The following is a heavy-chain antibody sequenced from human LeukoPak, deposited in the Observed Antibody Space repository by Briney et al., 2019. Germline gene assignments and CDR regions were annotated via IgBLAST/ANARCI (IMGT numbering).Heavy chain of an antibody. D-gene: IGHD5-24*01. CDR1: GFSLSTSGVG. J-gene: IGHJ1*01. CDR3: AQSYGDGDNWPLFQH. V-gene: IGHV2-5*01. CDR2: ISWIDDN. Sequence: CGPTLAKPTQTLTLTCTFIGFSLSTSGVGVGWIRQPPGKALEWLALISWIDDNPYSPSQQSRLTITKNTCKNQVVLIMNNMDPVDTAPYYCAQSYGDGDNWPLFQHWGEGTLVTVSP.